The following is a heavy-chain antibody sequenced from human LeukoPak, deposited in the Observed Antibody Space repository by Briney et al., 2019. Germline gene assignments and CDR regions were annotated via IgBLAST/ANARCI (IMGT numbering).Heavy chain of an antibody. CDR3: ARGVACGSGSPNWFDP. V-gene: IGHV1-8*01. CDR2: MNPNSGNT. Sequence: GASVKVSCKASGYTFTSYDINWVRQATGQGLEWMGWMNPNSGNTGYAQKFQGRVTITADESTSTAYMELSSLRSEDTAVYYCARGVACGSGSPNWFDPWGQGTLVTVSS. CDR1: GYTFTSYD. J-gene: IGHJ5*02. D-gene: IGHD3-10*01.